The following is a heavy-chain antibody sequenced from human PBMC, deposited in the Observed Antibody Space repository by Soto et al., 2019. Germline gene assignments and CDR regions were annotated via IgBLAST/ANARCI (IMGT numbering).Heavy chain of an antibody. CDR1: GGSVSSGSYY. Sequence: QVQLQESGPGLVKPSETLSLTCTVSGGSVSSGSYYWSWIRQPPGKGLEWIGYIYYSGSTNYNPSLKSRVTISVDTSKNQFSLKLSSVTAADTAVYYCARDSVATAYYFDYWGQGTLVTVSS. D-gene: IGHD5-18*01. J-gene: IGHJ4*02. CDR2: IYYSGST. V-gene: IGHV4-61*01. CDR3: ARDSVATAYYFDY.